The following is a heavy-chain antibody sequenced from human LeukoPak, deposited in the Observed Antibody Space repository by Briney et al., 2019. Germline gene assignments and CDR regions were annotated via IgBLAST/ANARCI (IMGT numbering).Heavy chain of an antibody. V-gene: IGHV5-51*01. CDR2: IYPGDSNT. D-gene: IGHD1-26*01. CDR3: ATVGATIENDY. Sequence: NHGESLKISFKGSGXSFTSYCIAWVRQMPGKGLEWMGVIYPGDSNTKYSPSFQGQVTISADKSTSTAYLQWSSLKASDTAMYYCATVGATIENDYWGQGTLVTVSS. CDR1: GXSFTSYC. J-gene: IGHJ4*02.